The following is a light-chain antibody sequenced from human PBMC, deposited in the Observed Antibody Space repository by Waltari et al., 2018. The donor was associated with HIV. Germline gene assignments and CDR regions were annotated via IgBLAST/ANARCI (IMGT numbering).Light chain of an antibody. Sequence: EILLTQSPAPLSVSPGERATLHCRASQSVNSNLAWYQQKTGHTPRLLIYGTSPRATDIPARFSGSGSGTEFTLTISSLQSEDFAVYYCHHYNNWRETFGQGTKVEIK. CDR1: QSVNSN. CDR2: GTS. CDR3: HHYNNWRET. V-gene: IGKV3-15*01. J-gene: IGKJ1*01.